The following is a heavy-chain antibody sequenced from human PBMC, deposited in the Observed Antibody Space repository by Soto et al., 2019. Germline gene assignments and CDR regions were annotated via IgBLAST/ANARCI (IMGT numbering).Heavy chain of an antibody. CDR3: AKDGRHNFDY. CDR1: GFTFSHYA. V-gene: IGHV3-30*18. J-gene: IGHJ4*02. CDR2: MSYEGSNE. Sequence: QAQMVESGGGVVQPGRSLRLSCAASGFTFSHYAMHWVRQSPGKGLEGVALMSYEGSNEYYADSVKGRFTISRDNSKNTLYLQMNSLRAEDTAVYYCAKDGRHNFDYWGQGTLVTVSS.